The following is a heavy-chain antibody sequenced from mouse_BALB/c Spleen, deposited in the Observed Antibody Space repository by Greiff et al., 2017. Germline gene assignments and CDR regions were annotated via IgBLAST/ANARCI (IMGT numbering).Heavy chain of an antibody. CDR1: GFSLTGYG. D-gene: IGHD2-4*01. Sequence: VQVVESGPGLVAPSQSLSITCTISGFSLTGYGVNWVRQPPGKGLEWLGMIWGDGSTDYNSALKSRLSISKDNSKSQVFLKMNSLQTDDTARYYCARDGNYDYDETWFAYWGQGTLVTVSA. CDR2: IWGDGST. J-gene: IGHJ3*01. V-gene: IGHV2-6-7*01. CDR3: ARDGNYDYDETWFAY.